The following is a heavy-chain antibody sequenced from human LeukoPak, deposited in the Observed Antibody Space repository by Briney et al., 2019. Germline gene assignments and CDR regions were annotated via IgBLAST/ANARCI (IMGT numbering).Heavy chain of an antibody. CDR1: GYTFTVYY. J-gene: IGHJ5*02. D-gene: IGHD3-10*01. CDR2: INPNSGGT. Sequence: ASVKVSCKASGYTFTVYYMHWVRQAPGQGLEWMGWINPNSGGTNYAQKFQCRVTMTRDMSISTAYMERSRLRSADTAVYYCARAMVRGVNLPRPTGWFDPWGQGTMVTVSS. CDR3: ARAMVRGVNLPRPTGWFDP. V-gene: IGHV1-2*02.